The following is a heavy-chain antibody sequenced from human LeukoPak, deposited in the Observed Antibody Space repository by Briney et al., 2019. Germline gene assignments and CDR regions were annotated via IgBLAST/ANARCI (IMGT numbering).Heavy chain of an antibody. J-gene: IGHJ5*02. D-gene: IGHD2-2*01. Sequence: PGGSLRLSCSASGFTFSSYTMHWVRQAPGKGLEYVSAISSNGGSTYYADSVKGRFTISRDNSKNALYLQMSSLRAEDTAVYYCVKGRVSAAVWWFDPWGQGTLVTVSS. CDR1: GFTFSSYT. CDR3: VKGRVSAAVWWFDP. CDR2: ISSNGGST. V-gene: IGHV3-64D*06.